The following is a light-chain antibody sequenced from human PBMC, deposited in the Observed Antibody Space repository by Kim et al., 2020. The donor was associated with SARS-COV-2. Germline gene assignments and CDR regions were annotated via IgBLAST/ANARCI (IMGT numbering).Light chain of an antibody. Sequence: APGRTARITCGGNNIGGKSVHWYQQKPGQAPVLVIYYDSYRPSGIPERFSGSNSGNTATLTISRVEAGDEADYYCQVWDSSSDHVVFGGGTQLTVL. J-gene: IGLJ2*01. V-gene: IGLV3-21*04. CDR2: YDS. CDR3: QVWDSSSDHVV. CDR1: NIGGKS.